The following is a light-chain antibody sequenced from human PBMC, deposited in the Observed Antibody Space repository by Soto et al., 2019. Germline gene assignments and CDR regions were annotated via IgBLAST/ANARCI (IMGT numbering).Light chain of an antibody. V-gene: IGKV3-15*01. J-gene: IGKJ1*01. CDR3: QQYYNWPRT. Sequence: EIVLTQSPATLSLSPGERATLSCRTSQSVSSSYLAWYQQRPGQAPRLLIYGASTMATGIPARFSGSGFGTEFTLTISSLRSEDFAVYFCQQYYNWPRTFGQGTKVDIK. CDR2: GAS. CDR1: QSVSSSY.